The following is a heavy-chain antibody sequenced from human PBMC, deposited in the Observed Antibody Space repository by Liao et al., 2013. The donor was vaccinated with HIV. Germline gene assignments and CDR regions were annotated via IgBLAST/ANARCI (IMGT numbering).Heavy chain of an antibody. CDR2: VHMSGAT. CDR3: ASHFTIFGVVVRPVNAS. D-gene: IGHD3-3*01. CDR1: GDSRRYHY. J-gene: IGHJ5*02. V-gene: IGHV4-4*07. Sequence: QAQLQESGPRLVRPSETLSLTCTVSGDSRRYHYWSWIRQPAGKGLEWIGRVHMSGATSLTPSLRGRLTMSLDTSKNQFSLTLRSVTAADTAVYYCASHFTIFGVVVRPVNASWGQGTLVTVSS.